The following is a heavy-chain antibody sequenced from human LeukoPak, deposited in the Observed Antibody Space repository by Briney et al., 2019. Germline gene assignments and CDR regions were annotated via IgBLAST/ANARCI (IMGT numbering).Heavy chain of an antibody. CDR2: IKQDGSEK. V-gene: IGHV3-7*01. D-gene: IGHD3-9*01. Sequence: GGSLRLSCAASGFTFSSYWMTWVRQAPGKGLEWVANIKQDGSEKYYVDSVKGRFTISRDNAKNSLYLQMNSLRAEDTAVYYCARDYDILTEDGMDVWGQGTTVTVSS. CDR1: GFTFSSYW. J-gene: IGHJ6*02. CDR3: ARDYDILTEDGMDV.